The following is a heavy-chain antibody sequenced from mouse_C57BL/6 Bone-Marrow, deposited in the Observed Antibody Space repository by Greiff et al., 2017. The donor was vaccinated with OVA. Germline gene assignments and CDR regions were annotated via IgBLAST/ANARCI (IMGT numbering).Heavy chain of an antibody. V-gene: IGHV5-9-1*02. CDR1: GFTFSSYA. J-gene: IGHJ1*03. Sequence: LQQSGEGLVKPGGSLKLSCAASGFTFSSYAMSWVRQTPEKRLEWVAYISSGGDYIYYADTVKGRFTISRDNARNTLYLQMSSLKSEDTAMYYCTRSHFITTVVATPYWYFDVWGTGTTVTVSS. D-gene: IGHD1-1*01. CDR2: ISSGGDYI. CDR3: TRSHFITTVVATPYWYFDV.